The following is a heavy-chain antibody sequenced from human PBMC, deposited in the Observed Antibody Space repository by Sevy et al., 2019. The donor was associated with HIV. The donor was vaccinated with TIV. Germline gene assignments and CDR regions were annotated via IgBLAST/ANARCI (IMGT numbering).Heavy chain of an antibody. Sequence: SETLSLTCAVSGGSISSGGYSWSWIRQPPGKGLEWIGYIYHRGSTYYNPSLKSRVTISVDRSKNQFSLKLSSVTAADTAVYYCAREKRKTGNFYFDYWGQGTLVTVSS. V-gene: IGHV4-30-2*01. CDR1: GGSISSGGYS. CDR3: AREKRKTGNFYFDY. CDR2: IYHRGST. J-gene: IGHJ4*02.